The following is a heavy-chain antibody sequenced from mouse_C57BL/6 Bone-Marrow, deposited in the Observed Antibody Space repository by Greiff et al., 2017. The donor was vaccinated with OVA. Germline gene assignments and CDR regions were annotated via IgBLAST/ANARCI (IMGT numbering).Heavy chain of an antibody. J-gene: IGHJ4*01. V-gene: IGHV1-81*01. CDR1: GYTFTSYG. Sequence: VQLQQSGAELARPGASVKLSCKASGYTFTSYGISWVKQRTGQGLEWIGEIYPRSGNTYYNEKFKGKATLTADKSSSTAYLELRSLTSEDSAVYLCARSGTGGRYYYAMDYWGQGTSVTVSS. D-gene: IGHD2-14*01. CDR2: IYPRSGNT. CDR3: ARSGTGGRYYYAMDY.